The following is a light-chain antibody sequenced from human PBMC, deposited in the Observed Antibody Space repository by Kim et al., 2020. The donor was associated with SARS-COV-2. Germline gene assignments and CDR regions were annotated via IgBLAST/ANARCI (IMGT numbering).Light chain of an antibody. Sequence: ASVGDRVTITCGATRSITSYLNWYQQKPGKAPKLLIYAASTLQSGVPSRFSGSGSGTDFTLTISSLQAEDFATYYCQQSYSSPWTFGQGTKVDIK. J-gene: IGKJ1*01. CDR1: RSITSY. CDR3: QQSYSSPWT. CDR2: AAS. V-gene: IGKV1-39*01.